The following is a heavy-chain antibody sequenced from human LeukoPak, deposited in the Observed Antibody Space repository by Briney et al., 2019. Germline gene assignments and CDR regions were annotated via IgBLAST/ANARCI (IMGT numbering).Heavy chain of an antibody. D-gene: IGHD1-26*01. Sequence: PGGSLRLSCAASGFTFSSYSMNWVRQAPGKGLEWVSSISRNSSDIYYADSLKGRFTISRDNAKNSLYLQMNSLRAEDTAVYYCASDGGATKYWGQGTLVTVSS. CDR3: ASDGGATKY. CDR1: GFTFSSYS. V-gene: IGHV3-21*01. CDR2: ISRNSSDI. J-gene: IGHJ4*02.